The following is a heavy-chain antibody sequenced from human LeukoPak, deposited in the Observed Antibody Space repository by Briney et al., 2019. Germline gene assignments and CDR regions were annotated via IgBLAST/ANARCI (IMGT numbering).Heavy chain of an antibody. CDR3: AKRLLGYADSSPIDY. CDR2: ISGIGANT. V-gene: IGHV3-23*01. Sequence: GGSLKLSCEASGFTFSSYAMSWVRQAPGKGLEWVSGISGIGANTYYADSVRGRFTISRDNSKNTLYLQMNSLRAEDTAVYYCAKRLLGYADSSPIDYWGQGTLVTVSS. J-gene: IGHJ4*02. D-gene: IGHD4-17*01. CDR1: GFTFSSYA.